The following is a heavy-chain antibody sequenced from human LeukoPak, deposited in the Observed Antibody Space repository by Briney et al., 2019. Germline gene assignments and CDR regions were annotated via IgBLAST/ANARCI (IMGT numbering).Heavy chain of an antibody. Sequence: SVKVSCXASGGTFSSYAISWVRLAPGQGLEWMGRIIPIFGTANYAQKFQGRVTITTDESTSTAYMELSSLRSEDTAVYYCASYGWMVRGKRLYYFDYWGQGTLVTVSS. CDR2: IIPIFGTA. V-gene: IGHV1-69*05. CDR1: GGTFSSYA. J-gene: IGHJ4*02. CDR3: ASYGWMVRGKRLYYFDY. D-gene: IGHD3-10*01.